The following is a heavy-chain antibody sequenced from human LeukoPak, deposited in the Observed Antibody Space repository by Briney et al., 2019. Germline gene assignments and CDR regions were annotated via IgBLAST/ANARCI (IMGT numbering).Heavy chain of an antibody. V-gene: IGHV3-30*02. Sequence: GGSLRLSCAASGFTFSSYGMHWVRQAPGKGLEGVAFIRYDGSNKYYADSVKGRFTISRDNSKNTLYLQMNSLRAEDTAVYYCASKDGYYFDYWGQGTLVTVSS. J-gene: IGHJ4*02. D-gene: IGHD5-24*01. CDR3: ASKDGYYFDY. CDR2: IRYDGSNK. CDR1: GFTFSSYG.